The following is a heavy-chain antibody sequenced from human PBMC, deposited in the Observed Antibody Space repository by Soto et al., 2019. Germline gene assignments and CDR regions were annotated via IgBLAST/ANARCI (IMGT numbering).Heavy chain of an antibody. V-gene: IGHV3-30*03. CDR2: ISYDGSNK. CDR1: GFTFSSYG. Sequence: GGSLRLSCAASGFTFSSYGMHWVRQAPGKGLEWVAVISYDGSNKYYADSVKGRFSISRDNSKNTLYLQMNSLRAEDTAVYYCSTILRLLDYWGQGILVTVSS. J-gene: IGHJ4*02. D-gene: IGHD4-17*01. CDR3: STILRLLDY.